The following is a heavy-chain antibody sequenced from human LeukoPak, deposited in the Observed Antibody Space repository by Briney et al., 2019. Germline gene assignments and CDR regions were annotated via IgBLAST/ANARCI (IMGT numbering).Heavy chain of an antibody. CDR2: ISSSGSAR. CDR1: GFTFSDYY. CDR3: AIPDRRYGDAFDI. J-gene: IGHJ3*02. D-gene: IGHD3-9*01. Sequence: PGGSLRLSCAASGFTFSDYYMSWIRQALGKGLEWVSYISSSGSARYYADSVKGRFTISRDNAKNSLYLQMNSLRAEDTAVYYCAIPDRRYGDAFDIWGQGTMVTVFS. V-gene: IGHV3-11*04.